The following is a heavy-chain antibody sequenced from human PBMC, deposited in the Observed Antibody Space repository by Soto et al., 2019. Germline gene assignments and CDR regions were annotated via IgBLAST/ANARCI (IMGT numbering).Heavy chain of an antibody. J-gene: IGHJ4*02. V-gene: IGHV3-48*02. CDR1: GFTFSSYS. Sequence: EVQLVESGGGLVQPGGSLRLSCAASGFTFSSYSMNWVRQAPGKGLEWVSYISSSSSTIYYADSVKGRFTISRDNAKNSLYLQMNSLRDEDTAVYYCARVSYGSYYYDSSGSSLWGEGTLVTVSS. CDR3: ARVSYGSYYYDSSGSSL. CDR2: ISSSSSTI. D-gene: IGHD3-22*01.